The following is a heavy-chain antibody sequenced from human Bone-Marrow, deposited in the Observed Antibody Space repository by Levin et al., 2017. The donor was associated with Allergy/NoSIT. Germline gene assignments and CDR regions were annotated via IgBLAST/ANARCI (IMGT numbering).Heavy chain of an antibody. D-gene: IGHD6-19*01. CDR1: GYTFTNYW. V-gene: IGHV5-51*01. CDR3: ARLGQWQSLLRRGPYYFDY. J-gene: IGHJ4*02. Sequence: MAGGSLRLSCQGSGYTFTNYWIGWVRQMPGKGLEWMGIIYPGDSDTRYSPSFQGQVTISADKSIRTAYLQWSSLKASDTAMYYCARLGQWQSLLRRGPYYFDYWGQGTLVTVSS. CDR2: IYPGDSDT.